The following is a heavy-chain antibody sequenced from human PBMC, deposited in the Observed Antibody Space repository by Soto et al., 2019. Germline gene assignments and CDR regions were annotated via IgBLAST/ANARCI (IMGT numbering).Heavy chain of an antibody. CDR2: INHSGST. D-gene: IGHD5-18*01. CDR1: GGSFSGYY. V-gene: IGHV4-34*01. J-gene: IGHJ5*02. Sequence: SETLSLTCAVYGGSFSGYYWSWIRQPPGKGLEWIGEINHSGSTNYNPSLKSRVTISVDTSKNQFSLKLSSVTAADTAVYYCARDSNPGNWFDPWGQGTLVTVSS. CDR3: ARDSNPGNWFDP.